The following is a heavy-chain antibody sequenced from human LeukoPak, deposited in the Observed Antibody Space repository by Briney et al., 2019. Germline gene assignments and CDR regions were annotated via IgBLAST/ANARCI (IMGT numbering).Heavy chain of an antibody. Sequence: ASVKVSCKASGYTFTSYDINWVRQATGHGPEWMGGMNPNNGNTGHAQKFQGTVTSTRDTCISTAYMEMSSLPSEDTAVCYCARNNYKSTGYYGYYYYYMDVWGKGAAVTVSS. CDR1: GYTFTSYD. CDR3: ARNNYKSTGYYGYYYYYMDV. D-gene: IGHD3-22*01. CDR2: MNPNNGNT. J-gene: IGHJ6*03. V-gene: IGHV1-8*01.